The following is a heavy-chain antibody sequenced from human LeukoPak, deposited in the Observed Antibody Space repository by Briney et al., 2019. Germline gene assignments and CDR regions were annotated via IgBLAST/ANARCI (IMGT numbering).Heavy chain of an antibody. CDR3: ARDTNGWSWFDP. Sequence: GASVKVSCKASGYTLTSYDINWVRQATGQGLEWMGWMNPNSGNTGYAQKFQGRVTMTRNTSISTAYMELSSLRSEDTAVYYCARDTNGWSWFDPWGQGTLVTVSS. D-gene: IGHD2-8*01. J-gene: IGHJ5*02. CDR2: MNPNSGNT. V-gene: IGHV1-8*01. CDR1: GYTLTSYD.